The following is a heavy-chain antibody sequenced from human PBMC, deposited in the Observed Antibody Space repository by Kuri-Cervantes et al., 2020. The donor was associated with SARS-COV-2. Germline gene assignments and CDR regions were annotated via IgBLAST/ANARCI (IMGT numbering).Heavy chain of an antibody. D-gene: IGHD3-22*01. CDR3: ARVPDDSSGYQGELDY. CDR1: GYTFTSYG. V-gene: IGHV1-18*01. Sequence: ASVKVSCKASGYTFTSYGISWVRQAPGQGLQWMGWINEGNTKYAQKFQGRVTITADESTSTAYMELSSLRSEDTAVYYCARVPDDSSGYQGELDYWGQGTLVTVSS. CDR2: INEGNT. J-gene: IGHJ4*02.